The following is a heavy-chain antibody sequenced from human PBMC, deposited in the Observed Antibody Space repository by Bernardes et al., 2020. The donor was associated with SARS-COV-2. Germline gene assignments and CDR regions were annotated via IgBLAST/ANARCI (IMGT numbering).Heavy chain of an antibody. CDR2: IYSGGST. Sequence: GGSLRLFCAASGFTVSSNYMSWVRKAPGKGLEWVSVIYSGGSTYYADSVKGRFTISRDNSKNTLYLQMNSLRAEDTAVYYCARSIVKGYYGMDVWGQGTTVTVSS. D-gene: IGHD2-15*01. J-gene: IGHJ6*02. CDR3: ARSIVKGYYGMDV. CDR1: GFTVSSNY. V-gene: IGHV3-66*02.